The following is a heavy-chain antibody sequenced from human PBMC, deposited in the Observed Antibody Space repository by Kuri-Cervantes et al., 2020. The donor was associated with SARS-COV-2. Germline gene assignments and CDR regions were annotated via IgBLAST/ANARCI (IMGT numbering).Heavy chain of an antibody. Sequence: ASVKVSCKVSGYTLTELSMHWVRQAPGKGLEWMGGFDPEDGETIYAQKFQGRVTMTEDTSTDTAYMELSSLRSEDTAVYYCARGSGSYSHRSAQKENWFDPWGQGTLVTVSS. J-gene: IGHJ5*02. CDR2: FDPEDGET. CDR3: ARGSGSYSHRSAQKENWFDP. CDR1: GYTLTELS. D-gene: IGHD1-26*01. V-gene: IGHV1-24*01.